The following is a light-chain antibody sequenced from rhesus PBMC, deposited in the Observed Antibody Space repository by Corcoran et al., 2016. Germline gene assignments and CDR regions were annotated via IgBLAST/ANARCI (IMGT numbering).Light chain of an antibody. Sequence: EIVLTQSPATLSLSPGERATLSCRASQSASSRLAWYQQNPGQVPRLLNYGASSRATGSPDRFSGSGSGKDFNLTISIWEPEDFAVYYCQQYSNWPHLTFGGGTKVEIK. V-gene: IGKV3-42*03. J-gene: IGKJ4*01. CDR1: QSASSR. CDR2: GAS. CDR3: QQYSNWPHLT.